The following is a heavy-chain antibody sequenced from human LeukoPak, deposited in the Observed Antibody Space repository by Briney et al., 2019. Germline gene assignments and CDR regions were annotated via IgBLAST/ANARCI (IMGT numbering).Heavy chain of an antibody. J-gene: IGHJ4*02. V-gene: IGHV3-7*01. Sequence: PGGSLRLSCAASEFTFASYWMSWVRQPPGKGLEWVANIKEDGSQKYYVDSLKGRFTISRDNAKNSLYLQMNSLRAEDTAVYYCARDFRFLEDYWGQGTLVTVSS. CDR2: IKEDGSQK. D-gene: IGHD3-3*01. CDR3: ARDFRFLEDY. CDR1: EFTFASYW.